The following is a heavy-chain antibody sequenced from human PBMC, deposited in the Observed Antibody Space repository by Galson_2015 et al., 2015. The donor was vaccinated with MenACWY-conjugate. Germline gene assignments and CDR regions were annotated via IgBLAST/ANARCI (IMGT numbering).Heavy chain of an antibody. Sequence: SVKVSCKASGGTFSSYAISWVRQAPGQGLEWMGGIIPTFGTANSAKRFQGRVPITADESTSTAYMELSSLRSEATAVYYWASSATALQYYYDSSGYYYDYDYYYMDVWGKGTTVTVSS. CDR1: GGTFSSYA. V-gene: IGHV1-69*13. CDR3: ASSATALQYYYDSSGYYYDYDYYYMDV. J-gene: IGHJ6*03. D-gene: IGHD3-22*01. CDR2: IIPTFGTA.